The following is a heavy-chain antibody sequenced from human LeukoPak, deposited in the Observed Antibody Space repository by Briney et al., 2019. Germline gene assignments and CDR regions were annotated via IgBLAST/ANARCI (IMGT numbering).Heavy chain of an antibody. J-gene: IGHJ4*02. Sequence: GGSLRLSCAASGFTFSSYWMSWVRQAPGKGLEWVANIKQDGRERYSVDSVKGRFTISGDNAKNSLYLQMNSLRAEDTAVYYCASQITISYYFNYWGQGTLVTVSS. D-gene: IGHD3-10*01. V-gene: IGHV3-7*01. CDR3: ASQITISYYFNY. CDR1: GFTFSSYW. CDR2: IKQDGRER.